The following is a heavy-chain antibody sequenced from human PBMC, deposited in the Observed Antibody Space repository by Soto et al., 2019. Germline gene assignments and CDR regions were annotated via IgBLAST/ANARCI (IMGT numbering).Heavy chain of an antibody. J-gene: IGHJ6*02. CDR2: IIPIFGTA. CDR3: ARAKDLSVPAAPCYGMDV. D-gene: IGHD2-2*01. Sequence: QVQLVQSGAEVKKPGSSVKVSCKASGGAFSSYAISWVRQAPGQGLEWMGGIIPIFGTANYAQKFQGRVTITADXXTXTXXMELSSLRSEDTAVYYCARAKDLSVPAAPCYGMDVWGQGTTVTVSS. V-gene: IGHV1-69*12. CDR1: GGAFSSYA.